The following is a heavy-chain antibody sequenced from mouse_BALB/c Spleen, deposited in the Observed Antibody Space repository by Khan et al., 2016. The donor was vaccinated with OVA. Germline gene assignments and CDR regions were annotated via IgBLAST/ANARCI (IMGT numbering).Heavy chain of an antibody. J-gene: IGHJ4*01. CDR1: GFSLTGYG. V-gene: IGHV2-6-7*01. D-gene: IGHD2-10*01. Sequence: QVQLKQSGPGLVAPSQSLSITCTVSGFSLTGYGVNWVRQPPGKGLEWLGMIWGDGSTDYYSALKSRLSISKDNSNSQAFLKMNSLQTDATARYYCARAYYANYREAMDYWGQGTSVTVSS. CDR3: ARAYYANYREAMDY. CDR2: IWGDGST.